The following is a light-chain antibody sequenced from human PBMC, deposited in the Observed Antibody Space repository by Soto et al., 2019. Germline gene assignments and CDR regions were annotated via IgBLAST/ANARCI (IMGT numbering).Light chain of an antibody. Sequence: QAVVTQPPSVSEAPGQRVTISCTGSSSNIGAGYEAHWYQQVPGTAPKLLIYENNNRPSGVPDRFSGSKSGTSASLAITGLQAEEEAEYYCQSYDSSLSSYVFGTGTKLTVL. CDR3: QSYDSSLSSYV. J-gene: IGLJ1*01. V-gene: IGLV1-40*01. CDR1: SSNIGAGYE. CDR2: ENN.